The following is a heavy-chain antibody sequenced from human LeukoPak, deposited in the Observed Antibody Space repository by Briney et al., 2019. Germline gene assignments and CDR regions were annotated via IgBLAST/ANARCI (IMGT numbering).Heavy chain of an antibody. CDR2: ISSSGTTI. Sequence: GGSLRLSCAASGFTFSSYEMNWVRQAPGKGLEWVSYISSSGTTIYYADSVKGRFTISRDNAKSSVYLQMNSLRDEDTAVYYCVRDPDALDYWGQGTLVTVSS. J-gene: IGHJ4*02. V-gene: IGHV3-48*03. CDR3: VRDPDALDY. CDR1: GFTFSSYE.